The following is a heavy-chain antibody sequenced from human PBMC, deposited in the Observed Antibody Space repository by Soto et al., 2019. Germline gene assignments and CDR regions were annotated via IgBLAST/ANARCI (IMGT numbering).Heavy chain of an antibody. Sequence: SETLSLTCTVSGGSISSYYWSWIRQPPGKGLEWIGYIYYSGSTNYNPSLKSRVTISVDTSKNQFSLKLSSVTAADTAVYYCARVRSSGSYRILDYWGQGTLVTVSS. J-gene: IGHJ4*02. CDR3: ARVRSSGSYRILDY. CDR1: GGSISSYY. V-gene: IGHV4-59*01. D-gene: IGHD3-10*01. CDR2: IYYSGST.